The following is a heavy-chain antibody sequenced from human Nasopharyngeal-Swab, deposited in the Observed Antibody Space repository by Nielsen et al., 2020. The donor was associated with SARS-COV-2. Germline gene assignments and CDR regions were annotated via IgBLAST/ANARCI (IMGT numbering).Heavy chain of an antibody. CDR3: ARGADVITILRKEYYFDY. V-gene: IGHV3-48*02. Sequence: GGSLRLSCAASGFTFSSYSMNWVRQAPGKGLEWVSYISSSSSTIYYADSVKGRFTISRDNAKNSLYLQMNSLRDEDTAVYYCARGADVITILRKEYYFDYWGQGTLVTVSS. CDR2: ISSSSSTI. D-gene: IGHD3-9*01. J-gene: IGHJ4*02. CDR1: GFTFSSYS.